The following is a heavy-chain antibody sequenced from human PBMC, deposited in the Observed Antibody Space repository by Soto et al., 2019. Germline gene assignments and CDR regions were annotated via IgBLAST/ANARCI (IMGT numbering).Heavy chain of an antibody. Sequence: EVQLVESGGVLVQPGGSLRLSCAASGFTFSLYSMSWVRQAPGKGLDWVSYISRSSTGIHYADSVKGRITISRDDATNSMQLQINGLRDVDTSVYYCPRAVPWGLDVWGQGTTVSISS. CDR1: GFTFSLYS. J-gene: IGHJ6*02. CDR2: ISRSSTGI. CDR3: PRAVPWGLDV. D-gene: IGHD6-19*01. V-gene: IGHV3-48*02.